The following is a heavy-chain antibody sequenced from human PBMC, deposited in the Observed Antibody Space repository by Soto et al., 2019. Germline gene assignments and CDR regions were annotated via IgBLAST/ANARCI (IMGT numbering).Heavy chain of an antibody. D-gene: IGHD6-13*01. CDR2: IYYTGNT. CDR3: ARVPASRYGNWFDP. J-gene: IGHJ5*02. Sequence: QVQLRESGPGLVKPSETLSLTCTVSGDSISSYYWGWIRQPPGKGLEWIGYIYYTGNTNYNPSLKSRVTVSLDTSNSQFSLRLTSVTAADTAVYYCARVPASRYGNWFDPWGQGTLVTVSS. V-gene: IGHV4-59*01. CDR1: GDSISSYY.